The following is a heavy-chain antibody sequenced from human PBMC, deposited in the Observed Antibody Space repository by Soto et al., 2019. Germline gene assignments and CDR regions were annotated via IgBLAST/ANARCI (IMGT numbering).Heavy chain of an antibody. Sequence: QMQLVQSGPEVKKPGTSVKVSCKASGFTFTSSAMQWVRQARGQRLEWIGWIVVGSGNTNYAQKFQERVSITRDMSTRTAYIELSRLRSDDTAVYYCGAGGTDDGSFDIWGQVTMVTVSS. CDR2: IVVGSGNT. CDR3: GAGGTDDGSFDI. CDR1: GFTFTSSA. D-gene: IGHD1-1*01. J-gene: IGHJ3*02. V-gene: IGHV1-58*02.